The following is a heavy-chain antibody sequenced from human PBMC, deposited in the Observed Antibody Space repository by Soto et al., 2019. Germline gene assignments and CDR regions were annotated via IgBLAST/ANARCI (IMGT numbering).Heavy chain of an antibody. D-gene: IGHD5-18*01. Sequence: EVQLVESGGGLVKPGGSLRISCATSGCTFGSYTMNWVRQSPGKGLEWVSCISSASSYIYYADSVQGRFTISRDNSEKSLYLHMNSLRAEDTAVYYCARRSGYAYGSLDHWGQGVLVTVSS. CDR1: GCTFGSYT. J-gene: IGHJ4*02. CDR3: ARRSGYAYGSLDH. CDR2: ISSASSYI. V-gene: IGHV3-21*02.